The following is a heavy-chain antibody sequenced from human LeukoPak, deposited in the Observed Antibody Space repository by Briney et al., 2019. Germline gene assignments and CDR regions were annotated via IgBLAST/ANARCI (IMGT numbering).Heavy chain of an antibody. CDR2: IYCSGST. CDR3: ARVYYAETYFDY. Sequence: SETLSLTCSVSGGSISSSGYYWGWIRQPPGKGLEWIGNIYCSGSTYYNPSLKSRVTISVDTSKNQFSLRLSSVTAADTAVYYCARVYYAETYFDYWGQGTLVTVSS. D-gene: IGHD3-3*01. V-gene: IGHV4-39*01. J-gene: IGHJ4*02. CDR1: GGSISSSGYY.